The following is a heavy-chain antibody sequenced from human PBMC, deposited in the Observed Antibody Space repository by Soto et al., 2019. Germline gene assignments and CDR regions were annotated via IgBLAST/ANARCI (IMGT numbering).Heavy chain of an antibody. D-gene: IGHD6-19*01. J-gene: IGHJ4*02. CDR3: AKDGSKKGSWYLRLYLGVYSSGWVDY. CDR2: ISWNSGSI. V-gene: IGHV3-9*01. Sequence: GGSLRLSCAASGFTFDDYAMHWVRQAPGKGLEWVSGISWNSGSIGYADSVKGRFTISRDNAKNSLYLQMNSLRAEDTALYYCAKDGSKKGSWYLRLYLGVYSSGWVDYWGQGTLVTVSS. CDR1: GFTFDDYA.